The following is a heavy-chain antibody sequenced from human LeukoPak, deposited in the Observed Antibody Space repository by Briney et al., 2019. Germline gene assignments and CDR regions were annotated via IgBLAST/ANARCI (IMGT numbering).Heavy chain of an antibody. CDR3: ARGLKSRGSSWFDP. D-gene: IGHD6-13*01. J-gene: IGHJ5*02. V-gene: IGHV1-8*01. Sequence: ASVKVSCKASGYTFTSYDINWVRQATGQGLEWMGWMNPNSGNTGYAQKFQGRVTTTRNTSISTAYMELSSLRSEDTAVYYCARGLKSRGSSWFDPWGQGTLVTVSS. CDR2: MNPNSGNT. CDR1: GYTFTSYD.